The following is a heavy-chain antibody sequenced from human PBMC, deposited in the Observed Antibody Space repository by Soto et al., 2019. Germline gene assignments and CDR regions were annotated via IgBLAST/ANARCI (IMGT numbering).Heavy chain of an antibody. D-gene: IGHD6-19*01. CDR2: IYYSGST. Sequence: PSETLSLTCTVSGGSISSYYWSWIRQPPGKGLEWIGYIYYSGSTNYNPSLKSRVTISVDTSKNQFSLKLSSVTAADTAVYYCARGSSGWYFSGQAFDFWGQGTMVTVSS. J-gene: IGHJ3*01. CDR1: GGSISSYY. CDR3: ARGSSGWYFSGQAFDF. V-gene: IGHV4-59*01.